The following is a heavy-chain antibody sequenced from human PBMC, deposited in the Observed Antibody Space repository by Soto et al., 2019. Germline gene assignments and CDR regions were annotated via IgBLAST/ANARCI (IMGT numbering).Heavy chain of an antibody. J-gene: IGHJ4*02. CDR2: ISYDGSNK. V-gene: IGHV3-30*03. D-gene: IGHD1-26*01. Sequence: QVQLVESGGGVVQPGRSLRLSCAASGFSFSSYGMHWVRQAPGQGLEWVAVISYDGSNKYYADSVKGRVTISRDNSKNTVYLQMNSLRVEDTAVYHCAWGSDYEDHWGRGTLVTVSS. CDR3: AWGSDYEDH. CDR1: GFSFSSYG.